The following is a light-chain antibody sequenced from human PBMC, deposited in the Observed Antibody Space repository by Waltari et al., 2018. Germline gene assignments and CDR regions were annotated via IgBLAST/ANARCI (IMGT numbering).Light chain of an antibody. CDR1: GRDVGNYNY. V-gene: IGLV2-14*03. CDR3: SSYTSDSTIV. Sequence: QSALTQPASVSGSPGQSITISCIGTGRDVGNYNYVSWYQCHPGRAPKLMIYDVTERPSGVSDRFSGSKSGNTASLTISGLQTEDEAFYYCSSYTSDSTIVFGGGTRLTVL. CDR2: DVT. J-gene: IGLJ3*02.